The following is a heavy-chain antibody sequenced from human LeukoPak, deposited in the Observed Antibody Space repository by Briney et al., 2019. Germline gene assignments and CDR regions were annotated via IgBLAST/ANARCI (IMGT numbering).Heavy chain of an antibody. CDR1: GFTFSSYS. V-gene: IGHV3-21*01. CDR3: ASIPTIAARPGSGY. D-gene: IGHD6-6*01. CDR2: ISSSSSYI. Sequence: GGSLRLSCAASGFTFSSYSMNWVRQAPGKGLEWVSSISSSSSYIYYADSVKGGFTISRDNAKNSLYLQMNSLRAEDTAVYYCASIPTIAARPGSGYWGQGTLVTVSS. J-gene: IGHJ4*02.